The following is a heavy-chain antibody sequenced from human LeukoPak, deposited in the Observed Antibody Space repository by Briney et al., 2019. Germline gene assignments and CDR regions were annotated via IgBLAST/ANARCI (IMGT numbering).Heavy chain of an antibody. V-gene: IGHV1-2*02. Sequence: ASVKVSCKASGCTFTGHYLHWVRQAPGQGLEWMGWLNPNTGDALYIQKFQGRVTMTGDTSISTAYMELSSLMSDDTAVYYCARTGLKTTGYYRLDYWGQGTLVTVSS. D-gene: IGHD3-9*01. J-gene: IGHJ4*02. CDR3: ARTGLKTTGYYRLDY. CDR1: GCTFTGHY. CDR2: LNPNTGDA.